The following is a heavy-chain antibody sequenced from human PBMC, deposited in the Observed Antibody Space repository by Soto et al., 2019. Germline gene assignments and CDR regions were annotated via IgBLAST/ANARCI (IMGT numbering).Heavy chain of an antibody. J-gene: IGHJ4*02. V-gene: IGHV4-4*02. CDR1: GGSISSSYW. Sequence: QVQLQESGPGLVRPSGTLSLTCAVSGGSISSSYWWSWVRQAPGKGLEWIGEIYHSGNTNYNPSLKSRITISVNSSKNHFSLKLTSRTAADTAVYYCARRGTGFDYWGQGTLLTVSS. CDR3: ARRGTGFDY. D-gene: IGHD1-26*01. CDR2: IYHSGNT.